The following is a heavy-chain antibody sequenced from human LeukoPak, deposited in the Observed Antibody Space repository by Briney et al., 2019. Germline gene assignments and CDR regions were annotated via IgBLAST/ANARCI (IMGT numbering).Heavy chain of an antibody. J-gene: IGHJ4*02. Sequence: HWASVKDSCKVSGYTLTELSMHWVRQAPGKGLEWMGGFDPEDGETIYAQKFQGRVTMTEDTSTDTAYMELSSLRSEDTAVYYCAAERITMVRGVEPFDYWGQGTLVTVSS. D-gene: IGHD3-10*01. CDR3: AAERITMVRGVEPFDY. V-gene: IGHV1-24*01. CDR2: FDPEDGET. CDR1: GYTLTELS.